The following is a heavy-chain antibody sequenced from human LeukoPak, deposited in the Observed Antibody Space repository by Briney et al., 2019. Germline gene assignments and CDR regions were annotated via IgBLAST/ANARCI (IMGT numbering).Heavy chain of an antibody. Sequence: NPSETLSLTCTVSGGSVNSGSYYWNWIRQPPGKGLEWIGYIYYSGSTNYNPSLKSRVTISVDTSKNQFSLKLSSVTAAVTAVYYCARAAYSGSYHSDYWGQGTLVTVSS. J-gene: IGHJ4*02. CDR2: IYYSGST. V-gene: IGHV4-61*01. D-gene: IGHD1-26*01. CDR1: GGSVNSGSYY. CDR3: ARAAYSGSYHSDY.